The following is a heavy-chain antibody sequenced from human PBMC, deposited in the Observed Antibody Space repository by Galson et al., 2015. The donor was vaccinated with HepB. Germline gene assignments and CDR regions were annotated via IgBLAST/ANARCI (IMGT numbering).Heavy chain of an antibody. CDR1: GFTFSRNS. CDR2: ISGSGGST. V-gene: IGHV3-23*01. J-gene: IGHJ2*01. Sequence: SLRLSCAASGFTFSRNSMNWVRQAPGKGLEWVSAISGSGGSTYYADSVKGRFTISRDNSKNTLYLQMNSLRAEDTAVYYCAKCWRISSSWSTEFFDLWGRGTLVTVSS. CDR3: AKCWRISSSWSTEFFDL. D-gene: IGHD6-13*01.